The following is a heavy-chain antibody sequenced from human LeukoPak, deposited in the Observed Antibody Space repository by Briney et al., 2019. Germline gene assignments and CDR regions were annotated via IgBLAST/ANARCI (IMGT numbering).Heavy chain of an antibody. J-gene: IGHJ4*02. CDR3: ARDYCSGGSCYSDY. V-gene: IGHV3-48*02. D-gene: IGHD2-15*01. CDR1: GFTFRSYA. CDR2: ITYNSGTI. Sequence: GGSLRLSCAASGFTFRSYAMQWVRQAPGKGLEWVSYITYNSGTIFYADSVKGRFTISRDNAKDSLYLQMSSLRDEDAAVYYCARDYCSGGSCYSDYWGQGTLVTVSS.